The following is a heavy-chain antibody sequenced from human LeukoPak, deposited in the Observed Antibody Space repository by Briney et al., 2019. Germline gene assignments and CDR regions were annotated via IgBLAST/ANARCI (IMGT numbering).Heavy chain of an antibody. V-gene: IGHV3-23*01. J-gene: IGHJ5*02. CDR2: ISDTGGRT. D-gene: IGHD3-10*01. Sequence: PGGSLRLSCAASGFTFRTYAVSWVRQAPGRGLEGVSTISDTGGRTYYADSVKGRFTISRDNTKNTLYLQMDSLRAEDTAVYYCARTYYSGSGTYQRWFDPWGQGTLVTVSS. CDR3: ARTYYSGSGTYQRWFDP. CDR1: GFTFRTYA.